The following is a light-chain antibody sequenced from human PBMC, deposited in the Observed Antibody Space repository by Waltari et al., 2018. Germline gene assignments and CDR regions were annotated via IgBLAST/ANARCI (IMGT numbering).Light chain of an antibody. Sequence: QSALTQPASVSGSPGQSITISCTGTSSDVGTNNFSSWYQQNPGKAPKLMIYEGNKRPSGVSNRFSGSKAGNTASLTISGLQAEDEADYYCYSYAGSGTWVCGGGTKLTIL. V-gene: IGLV2-23*01. J-gene: IGLJ3*02. CDR1: SSDVGTNNF. CDR2: EGN. CDR3: YSYAGSGTWV.